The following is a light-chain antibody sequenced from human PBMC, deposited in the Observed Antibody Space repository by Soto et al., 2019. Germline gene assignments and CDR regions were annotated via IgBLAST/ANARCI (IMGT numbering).Light chain of an antibody. CDR2: GAS. V-gene: IGKV3-20*01. Sequence: EIVLTQSPGTLSLSPGERATLSRRASQSVSSSYLAWYQQKPGQAPRLLIYGASSRATGIPDRFSGSGSGTDFTLTISRLVPEDSAVYYCQQYGSSPWTFGQGTTVEIK. J-gene: IGKJ1*01. CDR1: QSVSSSY. CDR3: QQYGSSPWT.